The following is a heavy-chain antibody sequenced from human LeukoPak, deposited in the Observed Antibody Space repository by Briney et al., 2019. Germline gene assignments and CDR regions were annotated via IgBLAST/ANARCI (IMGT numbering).Heavy chain of an antibody. V-gene: IGHV1-46*01. CDR1: GYTXTSYY. CDR2: INPSGGST. Sequence: KXSXKXXGYTXTSYYMHXVRQAPGQGLEWMGIINPSGGSTSYAQKFQGRVTMTRDTSTSTVYMELSSLRSEDTAVYYCARDNYAGANWFDPWGQGTLVTVSS. D-gene: IGHD1-7*01. J-gene: IGHJ5*02. CDR3: ARDNYAGANWFDP.